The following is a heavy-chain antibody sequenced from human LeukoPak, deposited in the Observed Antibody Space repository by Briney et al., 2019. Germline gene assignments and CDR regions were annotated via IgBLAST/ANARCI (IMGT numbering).Heavy chain of an antibody. D-gene: IGHD1-26*01. CDR2: INPNSGGT. V-gene: IGHV1-2*02. CDR3: ARYGVGALNWYFDL. CDR1: GYTFTGYY. J-gene: IGHJ2*01. Sequence: ASVKVSCKASGYTFTGYYMHWVRQAPGQGLEWMGWINPNSGGTNYAQKFQGRVTMTTDTSTSTAYMELRSLRSDDTAVYYCARYGVGALNWYFDLWGRGTLVTVSS.